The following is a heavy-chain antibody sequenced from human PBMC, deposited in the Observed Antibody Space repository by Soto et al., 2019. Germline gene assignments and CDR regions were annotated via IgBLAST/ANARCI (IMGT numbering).Heavy chain of an antibody. Sequence: EAQLLESGGGLVQPGGSLRLSCAASGFTFSTYPMSWVRQAPGKGLEWVSGISGSGISTYYTDSVKGRFTISRDNSKNTVFLQMNSLRDEDTAVYYCVNPPVITASYYYYDMDVWGQGTTVTVSS. CDR1: GFTFSTYP. CDR2: ISGSGIST. J-gene: IGHJ6*02. CDR3: VNPPVITASYYYYDMDV. D-gene: IGHD4-4*01. V-gene: IGHV3-23*01.